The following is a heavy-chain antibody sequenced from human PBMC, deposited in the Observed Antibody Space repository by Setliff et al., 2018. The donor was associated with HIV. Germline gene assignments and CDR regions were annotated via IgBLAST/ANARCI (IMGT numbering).Heavy chain of an antibody. CDR2: IYYSGST. J-gene: IGHJ4*02. Sequence: SETLSLTCTVSGGSTNNDIYFWSWIRQYPGRGLEWIGYIYYSGSTYYNPSLKSRVTISVDTSKNQFSLRLSSVTAADTAVYYCARSGSSSPYYFDYWGQGTLVTVSS. D-gene: IGHD6-6*01. CDR3: ARSGSSSPYYFDY. CDR1: GGSTNNDIYF. V-gene: IGHV4-31*02.